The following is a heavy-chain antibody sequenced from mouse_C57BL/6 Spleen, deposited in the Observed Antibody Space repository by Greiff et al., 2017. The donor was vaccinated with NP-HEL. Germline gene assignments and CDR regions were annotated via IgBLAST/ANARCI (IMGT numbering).Heavy chain of an antibody. CDR1: GYTFTSYW. J-gene: IGHJ1*03. Sequence: QVQLQQPGAELVRPGSSVKLSCKASGYTFTSYWMHWVKQRPIQGLEWIGNIDPSDSETHYNQKFKDKATLTVVKSSSTAYMQLSSLTSEDSAVYYCARGGWSRGYFDVWGTGTTVTVSS. D-gene: IGHD2-3*01. CDR3: ARGGWSRGYFDV. V-gene: IGHV1-52*01. CDR2: IDPSDSET.